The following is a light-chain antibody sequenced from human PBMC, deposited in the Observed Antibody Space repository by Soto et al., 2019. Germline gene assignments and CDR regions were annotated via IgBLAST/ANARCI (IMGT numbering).Light chain of an antibody. V-gene: IGKV3-15*01. J-gene: IGKJ4*01. CDR3: QQYNYLPPRT. CDR1: QSVSRN. Sequence: GMSQSPSTLSVSTGDRATLSCRASQSVSRNLAWYRQKPGQARRLLIYGASTRTTGIPARFSGSGSGTECTLTISRLQSEDFAVYYCQQYNYLPPRTFGGGTKVDI. CDR2: GAS.